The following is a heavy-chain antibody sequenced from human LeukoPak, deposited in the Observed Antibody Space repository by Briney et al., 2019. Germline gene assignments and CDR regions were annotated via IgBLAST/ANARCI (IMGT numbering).Heavy chain of an antibody. CDR2: VYHSGST. CDR1: GYSISSGYY. CDR3: VRKKDTAMVIDY. V-gene: IGHV4-38-2*01. J-gene: IGHJ4*02. D-gene: IGHD5-18*01. Sequence: SETLSLTCAVSGYSISSGYYWGWIRQPPGKGLEWIGSVYHSGSTYYNPSLKSRVTISVDTSKNQFSLKLSSVTAADTAVYYCVRKKDTAMVIDYWGQGTLVTVSS.